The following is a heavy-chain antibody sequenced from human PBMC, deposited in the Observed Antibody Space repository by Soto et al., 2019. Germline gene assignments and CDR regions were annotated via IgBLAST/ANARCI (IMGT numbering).Heavy chain of an antibody. CDR1: GYTFINFG. CDR3: AREPPRATAGLNYFDP. CDR2: ISPFNGHT. V-gene: IGHV1-18*01. J-gene: IGHJ5*02. Sequence: QVQLVQSGTEVKKPGASVKVSCKTSGYTFINFGIVWVRQAPGQGLEWMGWISPFNGHTHYEQKFQGRVSLTTDTSTSTAFLELRSLTYDDTAVYYCAREPPRATAGLNYFDPWGQGTLVTVSS. D-gene: IGHD6-13*01.